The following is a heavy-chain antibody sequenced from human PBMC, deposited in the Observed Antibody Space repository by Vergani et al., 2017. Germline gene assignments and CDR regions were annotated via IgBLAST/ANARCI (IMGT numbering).Heavy chain of an antibody. Sequence: QVQLQESGPGLVRPSETLSLTCTVSGGSLRGYYWNWLRQTPVEGLEWIGYVEDSGYFNYNPSLKTRVSMSSDTSNNQFSLMLSSVTVADTALYYCARSIVSRNPPDYFDNWGQGTLVTVSS. D-gene: IGHD1-14*01. CDR2: VEDSGYF. CDR1: GGSLRGYY. J-gene: IGHJ4*02. V-gene: IGHV4-59*01. CDR3: ARSIVSRNPPDYFDN.